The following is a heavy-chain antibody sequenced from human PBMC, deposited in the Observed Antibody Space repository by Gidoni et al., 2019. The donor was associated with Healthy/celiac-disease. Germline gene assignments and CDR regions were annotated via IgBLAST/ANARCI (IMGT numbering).Heavy chain of an antibody. CDR1: GFTFSDYY. CDR2: ISSSSSYT. CDR3: ARGPYCSGGSCYTRVYWYFDL. D-gene: IGHD2-15*01. V-gene: IGHV3-11*05. J-gene: IGHJ2*01. Sequence: QVQLVESGGGLVKPGGSLRLSCAASGFTFSDYYMSWTRQAPGKGLEWVSYISSSSSYTNYADSVKGRFTISRDNAKNSLYLQMNSLRAEDTAVYYCARGPYCSGGSCYTRVYWYFDLWGRGTLVTVSS.